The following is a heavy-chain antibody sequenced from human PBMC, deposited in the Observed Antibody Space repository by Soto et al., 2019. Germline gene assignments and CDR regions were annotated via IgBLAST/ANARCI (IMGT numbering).Heavy chain of an antibody. CDR3: ARVTGRYYYGMDV. CDR2: INHSGST. J-gene: IGHJ6*02. CDR1: GGSFSGYY. V-gene: IGHV4-34*01. Sequence: QVQLQQWGAGLLKPSETLSLTCAVYGGSFSGYYWSWIRQPPGKGLEWIGEINHSGSTNYNPSLKSRVTISVDPSKTQFSLKLSSVTAADTAVYSCARVTGRYYYGMDVWGQGTTVTVSS.